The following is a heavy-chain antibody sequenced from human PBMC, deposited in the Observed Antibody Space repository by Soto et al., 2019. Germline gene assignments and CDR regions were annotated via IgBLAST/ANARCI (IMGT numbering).Heavy chain of an antibody. D-gene: IGHD3-10*01. J-gene: IGHJ6*02. V-gene: IGHV3-23*01. CDR3: AKSSTKEKPLSIYGSGSGDYYYGMDV. CDR2: ISGSGGST. CDR1: GFTFSSYA. Sequence: EVQLLESGGGLVQPGGSLRLSCAASGFTFSSYAMSWVRQAPGKGLEWVSAISGSGGSTYYADSVKGRFTISRDNSKNTLYLQMNSLRAEDTAVYHCAKSSTKEKPLSIYGSGSGDYYYGMDVWGQGTTVTVSS.